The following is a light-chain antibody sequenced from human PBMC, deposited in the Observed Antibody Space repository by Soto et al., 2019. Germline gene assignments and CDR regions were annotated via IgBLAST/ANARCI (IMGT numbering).Light chain of an antibody. CDR1: QAISNY. CDR2: AAS. J-gene: IGKJ1*01. Sequence: DIHMTQSPSALSASVGDRVTITCRSSQAISNYLAWFQQKPGQAPKRLIYAASTLESGVPSRFSGSGSGTEFSLTISSLQPEDFATYFCLQHKSYQWTFGQGTKVDIK. CDR3: LQHKSYQWT. V-gene: IGKV1-17*03.